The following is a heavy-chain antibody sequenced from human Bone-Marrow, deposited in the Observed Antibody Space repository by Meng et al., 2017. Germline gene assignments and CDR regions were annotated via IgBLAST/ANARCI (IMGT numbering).Heavy chain of an antibody. CDR3: AKRDHTLISNHWVDP. Sequence: GESLKISCKGSGFTFVDDWIGWVRHVPGTGLEWIAIISPIDSVAQYSSSVLGRVTISADRSTSTVYLQWSSLRVSDTAIYYCAKRDHTLISNHWVDPWGQGTVVTVSS. CDR1: GFTFVDDW. J-gene: IGHJ5*02. D-gene: IGHD3/OR15-3a*01. CDR2: ISPIDSVA. V-gene: IGHV5-51*01.